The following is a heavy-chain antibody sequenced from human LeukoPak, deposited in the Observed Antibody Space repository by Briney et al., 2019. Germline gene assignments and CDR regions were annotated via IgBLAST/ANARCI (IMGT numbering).Heavy chain of an antibody. J-gene: IGHJ4*02. CDR2: IKQDGSEK. Sequence: GGSLRLSCAASGFTFSSYWMSWVRQAPGKGLEWVANIKQDGSEKYYVDSVKGRFTISRDSAKNSLYLQMNSLRAEDTAVYYCTNLPGRRSGIPFDYWGQGTLVTVSS. CDR3: TNLPGRRSGIPFDY. CDR1: GFTFSSYW. V-gene: IGHV3-7*01. D-gene: IGHD6-13*01.